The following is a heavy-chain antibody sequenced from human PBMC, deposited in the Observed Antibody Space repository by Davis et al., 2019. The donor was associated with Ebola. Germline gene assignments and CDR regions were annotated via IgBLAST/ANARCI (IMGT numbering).Heavy chain of an antibody. CDR2: ISHAGLT. D-gene: IGHD1-1*01. V-gene: IGHV4-34*01. J-gene: IGHJ5*02. CDR1: GGSFSDYL. CDR3: ARTTKTSVSDSGLGYTYLDP. Sequence: MPSETLSLTCAVYGGSFSDYLWSWIRQSTGKGLEWIGYISHAGLTDYNPSLTSRVTISVDTSKNQFSLKMNPVTAADTAVYYCARTTKTSVSDSGLGYTYLDPWSQGALVTVSS.